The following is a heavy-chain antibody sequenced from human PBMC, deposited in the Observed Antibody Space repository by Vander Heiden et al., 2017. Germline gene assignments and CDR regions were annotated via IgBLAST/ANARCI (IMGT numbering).Heavy chain of an antibody. D-gene: IGHD2-15*01. CDR1: GLTFSDAW. J-gene: IGHJ6*02. V-gene: IGHV3-15*01. CDR3: ATEGIIYQRWWYYGMDV. Sequence: AAGLTFSDAWLSWVRQAPGKGLEWVGRIKDKTNGESVDYAAPVKGRFTISRDDSKNTLYLQMNSLKTDDIAVYYCATEGIIYQRWWYYGMDVWGQGTTVTVSS. CDR2: IKDKTNGESV.